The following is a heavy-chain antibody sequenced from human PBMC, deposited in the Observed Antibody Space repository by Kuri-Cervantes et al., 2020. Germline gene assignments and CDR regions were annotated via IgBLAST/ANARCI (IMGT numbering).Heavy chain of an antibody. CDR2: IYHSGST. Sequence: SETLSLTCTVSGYSISSGYYWGWIRQPPGKGLEWIGSIYHSGSTYYNPSLKSRVTISVDTSKNQFSLKLSSVTAADTAVYYCARWIQTGTTNDAFDIWGQGTMVTVSS. CDR1: GYSISSGYY. D-gene: IGHD1-1*01. V-gene: IGHV4-38-2*02. J-gene: IGHJ3*02. CDR3: ARWIQTGTTNDAFDI.